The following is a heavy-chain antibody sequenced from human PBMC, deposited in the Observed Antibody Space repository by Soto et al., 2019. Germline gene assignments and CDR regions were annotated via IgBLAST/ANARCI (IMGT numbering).Heavy chain of an antibody. V-gene: IGHV3-64*01. J-gene: IGHJ4*02. D-gene: IGHD6-13*01. CDR2: VSSNGGST. CDR1: GFTFSSYA. CDR3: ARDALAAAGTFDY. Sequence: PGGSLRLSCAASGFTFSSYAMHWVRQAPGKGLEYVSAVSSNGGSTYYANSVKGRFTISRDNSKNTLYLQMGSLRAEDMAVYYCARDALAAAGTFDYWGQGT.